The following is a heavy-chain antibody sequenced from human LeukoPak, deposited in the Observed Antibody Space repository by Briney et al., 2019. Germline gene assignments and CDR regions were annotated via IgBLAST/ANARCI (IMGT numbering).Heavy chain of an antibody. V-gene: IGHV3-7*04. J-gene: IGHJ4*02. CDR1: GFTFVTYW. Sequence: PGGSLSLSCAASGFTFVTYWLSWVRQAPGKGLEWVANIKQDGSETYYLDSVKGRFTISRDNAKNSLYLQMNSLRAEDTAVYYCARAFCSSDSCLTSDYWGQGTLVTVSS. D-gene: IGHD2-2*01. CDR3: ARAFCSSDSCLTSDY. CDR2: IKQDGSET.